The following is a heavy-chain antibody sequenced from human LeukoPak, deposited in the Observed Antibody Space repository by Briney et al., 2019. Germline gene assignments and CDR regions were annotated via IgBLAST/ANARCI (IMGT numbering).Heavy chain of an antibody. CDR1: GYTFTGYY. Sequence: ASVKVSCKASGYTFTGYYMHWVRQAPGQGLEWMGWINPNSGGTNYAQKFQGRVTMTRDTSISTAYMELSRLRSDDTAVYYCARSPYYYDSSGPIYYFDYWGQGTLVTVFS. CDR2: INPNSGGT. D-gene: IGHD3-22*01. CDR3: ARSPYYYDSSGPIYYFDY. J-gene: IGHJ4*02. V-gene: IGHV1-2*02.